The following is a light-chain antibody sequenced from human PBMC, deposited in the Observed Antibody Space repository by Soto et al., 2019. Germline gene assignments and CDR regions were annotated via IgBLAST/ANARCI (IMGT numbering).Light chain of an antibody. CDR3: QQYGRSSWT. CDR1: QSVSSSY. J-gene: IGKJ1*01. V-gene: IGKV3-20*01. CDR2: GAS. Sequence: EIVLTHSPCTLSLSPVERALLSCRASQSVSSSYLAWYQQKSGQAPRLLIYGASNRATGIPDRFSGSGSGTDFTLTISRLEPEDFAVYYCQQYGRSSWTFGQGTKVDI.